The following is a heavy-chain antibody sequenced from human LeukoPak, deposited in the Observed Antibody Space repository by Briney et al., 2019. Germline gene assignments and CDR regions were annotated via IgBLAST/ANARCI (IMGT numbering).Heavy chain of an antibody. CDR3: ATDRPSDSSGYNC. V-gene: IGHV1-69-2*01. CDR2: VDPEDGET. Sequence: ASVKISCKVSGYTFTDYYMHWVQQAPGKGLEWMGLVDPEDGETIYAEKFQGRVTITADTSTDTAYMELSSPRSEDTAVYYCATDRPSDSSGYNCWGQGTLVTVSS. J-gene: IGHJ4*02. CDR1: GYTFTDYY. D-gene: IGHD3-22*01.